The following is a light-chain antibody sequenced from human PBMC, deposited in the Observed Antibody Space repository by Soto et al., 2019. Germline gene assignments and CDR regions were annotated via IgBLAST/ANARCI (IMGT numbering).Light chain of an antibody. J-gene: IGKJ1*01. V-gene: IGKV3-20*01. CDR1: QSVRSNY. Sequence: EIVLTQSPGTLSLSPGERATLSFGASQSVRSNYLAWYQQKPGQAPRLLIFGASSRATGIPDRFSGSGSATDFTLTISSLEPEDFAVYYCQQYNNWPRTFGQGTKVDI. CDR2: GAS. CDR3: QQYNNWPRT.